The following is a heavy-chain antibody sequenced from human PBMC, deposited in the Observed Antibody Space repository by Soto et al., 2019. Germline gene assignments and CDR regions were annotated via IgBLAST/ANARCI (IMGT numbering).Heavy chain of an antibody. J-gene: IGHJ6*02. V-gene: IGHV3-30*18. CDR1: GFTFSSYG. Sequence: QVQLVESGGGVVQPGRSLRLSCAASGFTFSSYGMHWVRQAPGKGLEWVAVISYDGSNKYYADSVKGRFTISRDNSKNTVYLQMNSLRAEDTAVYYCAKDRKGSSWFSPYYYYYGMDVWGQGTTVTVSS. CDR2: ISYDGSNK. D-gene: IGHD6-13*01. CDR3: AKDRKGSSWFSPYYYYYGMDV.